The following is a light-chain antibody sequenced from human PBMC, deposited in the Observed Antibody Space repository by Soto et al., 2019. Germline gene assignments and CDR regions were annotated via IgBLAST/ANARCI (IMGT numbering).Light chain of an antibody. CDR1: NIGRNS. V-gene: IGLV1-44*01. J-gene: IGLJ1*01. CDR2: GNN. CDR3: AAWDDSLNEYV. Sequence: NIGRNSVNWYQHLPGTAPKLLTHGNNHRPSGVPDRFSGSKSGTSASLAIRGLQPEDEADYCCAAWDDSLNEYVFGDGTKVTVL.